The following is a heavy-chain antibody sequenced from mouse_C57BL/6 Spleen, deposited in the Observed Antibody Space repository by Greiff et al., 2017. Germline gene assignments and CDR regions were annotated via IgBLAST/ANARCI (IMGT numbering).Heavy chain of an antibody. CDR2: IYPGDGDT. CDR1: GYAFSSSW. V-gene: IGHV1-82*01. J-gene: IGHJ2*01. CDR3: ARGITTVRYYFDD. Sequence: QVQLQQSGPELVKPGASVKISCKASGYAFSSSWMNWVKQRPGKGLEWIGRIYPGDGDTNYNGKFKGKATLTADKSSSTAYMQLSSLTSEDSAVYFCARGITTVRYYFDDWGQSTTLTVST. D-gene: IGHD1-1*01.